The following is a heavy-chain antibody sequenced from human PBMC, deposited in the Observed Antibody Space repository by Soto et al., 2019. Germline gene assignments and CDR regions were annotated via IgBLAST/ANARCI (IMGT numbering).Heavy chain of an antibody. J-gene: IGHJ6*02. V-gene: IGHV4-31*03. CDR1: GGSISSGGYY. Sequence: QVQLQESGPGLVKPSQTLSLTCTVSGGSISSGGYYWTWIRQHPGKGLEWIGYIYYSGSTYYNPSLTSRVTMSVDTSKIQFARKLSSVTAADTAVYYCARVCGGDCHYGMDVWGQGTTVTVSS. CDR3: ARVCGGDCHYGMDV. D-gene: IGHD2-21*02. CDR2: IYYSGST.